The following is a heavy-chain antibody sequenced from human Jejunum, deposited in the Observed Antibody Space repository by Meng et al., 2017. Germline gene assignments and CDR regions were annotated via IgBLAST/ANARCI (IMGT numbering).Heavy chain of an antibody. CDR3: AQSDYFHY. Sequence: DVQLVESGGVLVQPGGSLRLSCAASGFIFSERWMPWVRQAPGKGLVWVSRIRYDGSSANYADSVKGRFTISRDNAKNTLYLQMDSLRAEDTAVYYCAQSDYFHYWGQGALVTVSS. V-gene: IGHV3-74*01. J-gene: IGHJ4*02. CDR2: IRYDGSSA. CDR1: GFIFSERW.